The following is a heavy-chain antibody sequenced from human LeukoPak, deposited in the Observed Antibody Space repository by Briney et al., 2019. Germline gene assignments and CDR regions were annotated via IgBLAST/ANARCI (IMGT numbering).Heavy chain of an antibody. Sequence: GGSLRLSCAASGFTFSSYAMSWVRQAPGKGLEWVSAISGSGGSTYFADSVKGRFTISRDNSKNTLYLQMNSLRAEDTAVYYCAEQWLAKSHFDYWGQGTLVTVSS. J-gene: IGHJ4*02. D-gene: IGHD6-19*01. CDR2: ISGSGGST. CDR3: AEQWLAKSHFDY. CDR1: GFTFSSYA. V-gene: IGHV3-23*01.